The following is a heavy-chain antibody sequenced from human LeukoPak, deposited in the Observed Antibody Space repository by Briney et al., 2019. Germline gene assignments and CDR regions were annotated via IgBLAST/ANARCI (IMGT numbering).Heavy chain of an antibody. V-gene: IGHV3-74*01. Sequence: PRGSLRLSCAASGFTFITYWMHWVRQAPGKGLVWASRINGYGSSTDFADSVKGRFTISRDNAKNTLYLQMNSLRAEDTAVYYCARDAPGNTALDYWGQGTLVTVSS. CDR2: INGYGSST. CDR3: ARDAPGNTALDY. CDR1: GFTFITYW. D-gene: IGHD5-18*01. J-gene: IGHJ4*02.